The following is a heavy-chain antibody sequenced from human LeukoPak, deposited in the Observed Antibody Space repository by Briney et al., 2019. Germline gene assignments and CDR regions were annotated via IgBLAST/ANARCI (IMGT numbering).Heavy chain of an antibody. CDR3: AKEWSADF. Sequence: QPGGSLRLSCTTSGFIFSTYAMTWVRQAPGKGLEWVSAMSGSGDSAKYAASVKGRFTMSRDNSKNTVYLQMNSLRAEDTAVYYCAKEWSADFWGQGTLVTVSS. CDR1: GFIFSTYA. J-gene: IGHJ4*02. CDR2: MSGSGDSA. V-gene: IGHV3-23*01. D-gene: IGHD2-15*01.